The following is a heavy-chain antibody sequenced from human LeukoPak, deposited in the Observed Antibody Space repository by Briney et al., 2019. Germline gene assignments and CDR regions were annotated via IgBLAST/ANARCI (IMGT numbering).Heavy chain of an antibody. CDR2: INPNSGGT. CDR1: GYTFTGYY. J-gene: IGHJ6*03. V-gene: IGHV1-2*02. Sequence: ASVKVSCKASGYTFTGYYMHWVRQAPGQGLEWMGWINPNSGGTNYAQKFQGRVTMTRDTSISTAYMELRSLRSDDTAVYYCASDGDSGSYTGYYYMDVWGKGTTVTISS. CDR3: ASDGDSGSYTGYYYMDV. D-gene: IGHD1-26*01.